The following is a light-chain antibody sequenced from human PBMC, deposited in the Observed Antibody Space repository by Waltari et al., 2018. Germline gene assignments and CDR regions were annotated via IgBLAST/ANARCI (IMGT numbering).Light chain of an antibody. CDR3: QQSDRTPRLFT. V-gene: IGKV1-39*01. Sequence: DIQMTQSPSSLSASVGARVTITCRASQTIRSYLNWYQQKPGKAPKLLIYGASILQSGVPSRFSGSGSGTDFTLTISSLQPEDFATYFCQQSDRTPRLFTFGPGTKVDVK. CDR1: QTIRSY. J-gene: IGKJ3*01. CDR2: GAS.